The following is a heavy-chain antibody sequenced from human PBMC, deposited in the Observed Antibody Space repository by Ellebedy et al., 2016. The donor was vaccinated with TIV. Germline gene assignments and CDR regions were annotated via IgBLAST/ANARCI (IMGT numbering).Heavy chain of an antibody. Sequence: AASVKVSCKASGYTFTSYYMHWVRQAPGLGLEWMGIINLSGGSTSYAQKIQGRITVTRDTSTSTLSMALRSLRSEDTAGYYCARSTVRVKYYFDYWGQGTLVTVSS. CDR3: ARSTVRVKYYFDY. CDR1: GYTFTSYY. V-gene: IGHV1-46*01. D-gene: IGHD3-10*01. J-gene: IGHJ4*02. CDR2: INLSGGST.